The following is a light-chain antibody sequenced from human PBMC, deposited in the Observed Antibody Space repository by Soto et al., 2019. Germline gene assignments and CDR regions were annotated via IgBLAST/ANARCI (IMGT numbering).Light chain of an antibody. V-gene: IGKV3-11*01. CDR2: DAS. CDR1: QSISNY. CDR3: QQRSKWPLT. J-gene: IGKJ4*01. Sequence: EIVLTQSPATLSLSPGERATLSCRASQSISNYLGWYQQKPGQAPRLLMYDASNRAAGIPARFSGSGSGTDFTLTISSLEPEDFAVYYCQQRSKWPLTFGGGTKVEIK.